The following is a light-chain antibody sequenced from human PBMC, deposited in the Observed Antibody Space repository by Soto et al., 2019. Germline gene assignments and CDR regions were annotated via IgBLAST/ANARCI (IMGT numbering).Light chain of an antibody. CDR3: SSFTSRCTFV. CDR1: RGDVGAYNY. CDR2: EVT. Sequence: QSALTQPASVSGSPGQSIAISCTGTRGDVGAYNYVSWYQQHPGKAPKLIISEVTNRPSGVSDRFSGSKSGNTASLTISGLQAEDEADYYCSSFTSRCTFVFGTGTKLTVL. J-gene: IGLJ1*01. V-gene: IGLV2-14*01.